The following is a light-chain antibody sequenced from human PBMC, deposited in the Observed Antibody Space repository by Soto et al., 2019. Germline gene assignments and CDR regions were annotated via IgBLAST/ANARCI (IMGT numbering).Light chain of an antibody. CDR2: AAS. V-gene: IGKV1-27*01. CDR1: QGIRKY. J-gene: IGKJ4*01. CDR3: QNYKSAPFT. Sequence: DIQMTQSPSSLSASVGDRVTITCRASQGIRKYLAWYQQKPGKVPKLLIYAASTLQSGVPSRFSGSGSGTDFTLTISSLQPEDVATYYCQNYKSAPFTFGGGTKVEIE.